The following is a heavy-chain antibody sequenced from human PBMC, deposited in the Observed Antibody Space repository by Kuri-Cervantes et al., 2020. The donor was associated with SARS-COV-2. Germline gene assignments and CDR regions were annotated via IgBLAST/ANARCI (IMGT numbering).Heavy chain of an antibody. J-gene: IGHJ3*02. Sequence: SSVNVSCKASGGTFSSYAISWVRQAPGQGLEWMGGIIPIFGTANYAQKFQGRVTITTDESTSTAYMVLSSLRSEDTAVYYCASFYGGNSGDAFDIWGQGTMVTVSS. D-gene: IGHD4-23*01. CDR2: IIPIFGTA. CDR3: ASFYGGNSGDAFDI. CDR1: GGTFSSYA. V-gene: IGHV1-69*05.